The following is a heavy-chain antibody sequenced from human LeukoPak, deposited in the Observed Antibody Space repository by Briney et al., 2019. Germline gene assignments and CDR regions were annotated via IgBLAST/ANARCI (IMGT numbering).Heavy chain of an antibody. CDR2: ISDYNGNT. V-gene: IGHV1-18*01. J-gene: IGHJ4*02. CDR3: AREIALAQCYFDY. Sequence: GSVKVSCKASGYTFTSYGISWVRQAPGQGLEWMGWISDYNGNTNYEQKLQGRVTMTTDTSTSTAYMELRSLRSDDTAVYYCAREIALAQCYFDYWGQGTLVTVSS. CDR1: GYTFTSYG. D-gene: IGHD6-19*01.